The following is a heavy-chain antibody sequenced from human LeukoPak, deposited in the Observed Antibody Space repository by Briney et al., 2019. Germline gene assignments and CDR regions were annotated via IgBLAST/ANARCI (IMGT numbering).Heavy chain of an antibody. J-gene: IGHJ3*02. V-gene: IGHV3-21*01. CDR3: ARDLGPHRSSPNSGAFDI. CDR1: GCTFSSYT. CDR2: ISTSSSYI. Sequence: GGSLRLSCAASGCTFSSYTMNWVRQAPGKGLERVSSISTSSSYIYYADSVKGRFTISRDNAKTSLFLQMSNLRADDTAVYYCARDLGPHRSSPNSGAFDIWGQGTMVTVSS. D-gene: IGHD6-6*01.